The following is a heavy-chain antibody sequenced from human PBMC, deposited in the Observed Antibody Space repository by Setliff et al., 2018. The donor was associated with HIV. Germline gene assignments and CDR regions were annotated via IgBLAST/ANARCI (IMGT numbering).Heavy chain of an antibody. CDR3: ARGHYFKDV. V-gene: IGHV3-48*03. Sequence: LRLSCAASGFTFSSYEMNWVRQAPGKGLEWVSYISGSGSAMYYADSVEGRFTISRDNAKNSLYLQMNSLRAEGTAVYHCARGHYFKDVWGQGTTVTVSS. CDR1: GFTFSSYE. CDR2: ISGSGSAM. D-gene: IGHD3-22*01. J-gene: IGHJ6*02.